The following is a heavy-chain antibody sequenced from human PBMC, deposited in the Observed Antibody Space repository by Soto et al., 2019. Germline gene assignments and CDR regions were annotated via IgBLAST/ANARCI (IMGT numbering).Heavy chain of an antibody. D-gene: IGHD3-3*01. V-gene: IGHV3-74*01. CDR3: VRDQGSGYYIRY. J-gene: IGHJ4*02. CDR2: INSDGGST. Sequence: SLRLSCASSGFTFSSYWMQWVRQAPGKGLVWFSRINSDGGSTSYADSVKGRFTISRDNARNTLYLQMNSLRAEDTAVYYCVRDQGSGYYIRYWGPGTLVTV. CDR1: GFTFSSYW.